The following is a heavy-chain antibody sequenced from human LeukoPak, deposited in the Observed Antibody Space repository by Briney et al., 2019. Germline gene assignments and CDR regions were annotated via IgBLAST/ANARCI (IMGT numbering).Heavy chain of an antibody. CDR1: GYSISSGYY. D-gene: IGHD2-15*01. CDR2: IYHSGST. CDR3: ATLVVAASHYYYYYMDV. V-gene: IGHV4-38-2*02. Sequence: SETLSLTCNVSGYSISSGYYWGWIRQPPGKGLEWIGTIYHSGSTYYNPSLKSRVTISVDTSKNQFSLKLSSVTAADTAVYYCATLVVAASHYYYYYMDVWGKGTTVTVSS. J-gene: IGHJ6*03.